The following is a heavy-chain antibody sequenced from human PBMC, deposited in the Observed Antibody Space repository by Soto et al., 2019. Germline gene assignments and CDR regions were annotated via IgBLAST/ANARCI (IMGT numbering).Heavy chain of an antibody. V-gene: IGHV1-46*01. J-gene: IGHJ5*02. CDR3: ARAWTATAGWANWFDR. CDR2: INPSGGST. Sequence: ASVKVSCKASGYTFTSYYMHWVRQAPGQGLEWMGIINPSGGSTSYAQKFQGRVTMTRDTSTSTVYMELSSLRSEDTAVYYCARAWTATAGWANWFDRWGQGTLVTVSS. D-gene: IGHD6-13*01. CDR1: GYTFTSYY.